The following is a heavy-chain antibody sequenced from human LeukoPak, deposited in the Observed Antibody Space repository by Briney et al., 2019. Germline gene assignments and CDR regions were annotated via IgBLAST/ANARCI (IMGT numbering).Heavy chain of an antibody. D-gene: IGHD1-14*01. J-gene: IGHJ5*02. CDR3: VITAGRAGATDH. Sequence: PGGSLRLSCAASRLTFSDFSDYYMSWIRQTPGKGLEWLSYISNSGDTIYYADSVKGRFTISRDNAKKSLFLQMDGLRVEDTAVYYCVITAGRAGATDHWGQGALVTVSS. CDR2: ISNSGDTI. CDR1: RLTFSDFSDYY. V-gene: IGHV3-11*04.